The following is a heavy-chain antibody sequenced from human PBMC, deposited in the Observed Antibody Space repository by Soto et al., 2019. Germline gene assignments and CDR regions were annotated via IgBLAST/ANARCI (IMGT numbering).Heavy chain of an antibody. CDR2: IYHSGST. V-gene: IGHV4-4*02. CDR3: ARALDIAMAVYTWFDP. D-gene: IGHD5-18*01. Sequence: QVQLQESGPGLVKPSGTLSLTCAVSGGSISSSNWWSWVRQPPGKGLEWIGEIYHSGSTNYNPSLKSRVTISXXKXKXXFSLELSSVTAADTAVYYCARALDIAMAVYTWFDPWGQGTLVTVSS. J-gene: IGHJ5*02. CDR1: GGSISSSNW.